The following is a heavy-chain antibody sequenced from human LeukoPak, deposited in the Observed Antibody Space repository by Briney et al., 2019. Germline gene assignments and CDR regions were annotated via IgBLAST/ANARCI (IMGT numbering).Heavy chain of an antibody. CDR1: GFTFSFNS. V-gene: IGHV3-74*01. CDR3: ARDAGWGRLDS. CDR2: IKRDGSGA. J-gene: IGHJ4*02. Sequence: GGSLRLSCATSGFTFSFNSMHWVRQGPGKGLVWVSRIKRDGSGATYADSVKGRFTISRDNAKNTLYLQMNSLRVEDTGIYYCARDAGWGRLDSWGQGALVTVSS. D-gene: IGHD3-16*01.